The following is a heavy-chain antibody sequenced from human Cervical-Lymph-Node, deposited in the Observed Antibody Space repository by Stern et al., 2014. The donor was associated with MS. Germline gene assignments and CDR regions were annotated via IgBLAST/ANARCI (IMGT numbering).Heavy chain of an antibody. J-gene: IGHJ4*02. CDR2: ISGYNGNT. CDR3: AWAGYDVSGLSDY. Sequence: QVQLVQSGAEVKKPGASVKVSCKTSAYNFTNYGVTWVRQAPGQGLEWMGWISGYNGNTNYAQKFQGRVTMTTDTSTNTAYMELRSLRSSDTAVYYCAWAGYDVSGLSDYWGQGTLVTVSS. CDR1: AYNFTNYG. D-gene: IGHD5-12*01. V-gene: IGHV1-18*01.